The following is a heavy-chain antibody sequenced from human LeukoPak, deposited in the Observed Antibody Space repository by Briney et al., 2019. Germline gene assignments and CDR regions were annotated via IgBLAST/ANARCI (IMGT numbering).Heavy chain of an antibody. Sequence: PGGSLRLSCAASGFTFSSYAMHWVRQAPGKGLEYVSAISSNGGSTYYANSVKGRFTNSRDNSKNTLYLQMGSLRAEDMAVYYCARGVNYYDSSGYYLNWYDPWGQGTLVTVSS. D-gene: IGHD3-22*01. J-gene: IGHJ5*02. CDR3: ARGVNYYDSSGYYLNWYDP. CDR2: ISSNGGST. CDR1: GFTFSSYA. V-gene: IGHV3-64*01.